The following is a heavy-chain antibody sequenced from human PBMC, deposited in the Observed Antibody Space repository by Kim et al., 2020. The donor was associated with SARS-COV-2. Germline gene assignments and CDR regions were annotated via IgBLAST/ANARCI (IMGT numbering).Heavy chain of an antibody. CDR1: GGSISSSSYY. Sequence: SETLSLTCTVSGGSISSSSYYWGWIRQPPGKGLEWIGSIYYSGSTYYNPSLKSRVTISVDTSKNQFSLKLSSVTAADTAVYYCARDLALNYYFDYWGQGTLVTVSS. V-gene: IGHV4-39*07. CDR2: IYYSGST. J-gene: IGHJ4*02. CDR3: ARDLALNYYFDY.